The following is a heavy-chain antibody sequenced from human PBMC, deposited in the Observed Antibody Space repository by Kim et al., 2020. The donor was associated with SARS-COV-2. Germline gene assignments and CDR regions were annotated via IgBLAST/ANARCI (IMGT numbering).Heavy chain of an antibody. D-gene: IGHD3-16*02. J-gene: IGHJ4*02. Sequence: GGSLRLSCAASGFTFSSYSMNWVRQAPGKGLEWVSYIISSSSTIYYADSVKGRFTISRDNAKNSLYLQMNSLRDEDTAVYYCARDTSSRLRLGELSTVGYWGQGTLVTVSS. CDR2: IISSSSTI. V-gene: IGHV3-48*02. CDR1: GFTFSSYS. CDR3: ARDTSSRLRLGELSTVGY.